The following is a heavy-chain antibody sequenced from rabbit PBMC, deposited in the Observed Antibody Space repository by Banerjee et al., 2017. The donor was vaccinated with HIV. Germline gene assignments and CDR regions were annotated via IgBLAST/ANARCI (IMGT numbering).Heavy chain of an antibody. J-gene: IGHJ4*01. D-gene: IGHD6-1*01. CDR3: ARGANYYGYGYAGYAYYPYFNL. CDR2: IYTGSGGT. CDR1: GFDFSSNV. Sequence: QSLEESGGDLVKPGASLTLTCTASGFDFSSNVMCWVRQAPGKGLEWIACIYTGSGGTYYASWAKGRFTISKTSSTTVTLQMTSLTAADTATYFCARGANYYGYGYAGYAYYPYFNLWGPGTLVTVS. V-gene: IGHV1S40*01.